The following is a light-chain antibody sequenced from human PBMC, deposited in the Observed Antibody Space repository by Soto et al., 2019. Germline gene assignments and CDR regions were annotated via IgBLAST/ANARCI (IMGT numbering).Light chain of an antibody. J-gene: IGLJ2*01. CDR1: SSDVGGYNY. CDR2: GVT. CDR3: SSYTSSNTVI. V-gene: IGLV2-14*01. Sequence: QSALTQPASVSGSPGQSITISCTGTSSDVGGYNYVSWYQQHPGKAPKIIIHGVTTRPSGVSDRFSGSKSGNTASLTVSGLQAEDEADYYCSSYTSSNTVIFGGGTKLTVL.